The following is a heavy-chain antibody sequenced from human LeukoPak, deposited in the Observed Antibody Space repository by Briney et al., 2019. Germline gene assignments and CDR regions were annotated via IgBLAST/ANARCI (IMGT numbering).Heavy chain of an antibody. CDR3: ARRVGWGYGDYALLFDY. J-gene: IGHJ4*02. D-gene: IGHD4-17*01. CDR1: GYSFTSYW. V-gene: IGHV5-51*01. Sequence: GESLKISCKGSGYSFTSYWVGWVRQMPGKGLEWMGIIYPGDSDTRYSPSFQGQVTISADKSISTAYLQWSSLKASDTAMYYCARRVGWGYGDYALLFDYWGQGTLVTVSS. CDR2: IYPGDSDT.